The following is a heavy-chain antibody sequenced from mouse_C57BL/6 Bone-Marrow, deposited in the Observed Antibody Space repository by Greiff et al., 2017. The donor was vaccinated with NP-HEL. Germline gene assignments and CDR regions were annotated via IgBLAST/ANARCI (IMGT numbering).Heavy chain of an antibody. CDR2: IYPRSGNT. Sequence: VQLQQSGAELARPGASVKLSCKASGYTFTSYGISWVKQRTGQGLEWIGEIYPRSGNTYYNEKFKGKATLTADKSSSTAYLVLRSLTSEDSAVYCCARKCGSSFWYFDVWGTGTTVTVSS. V-gene: IGHV1-81*01. D-gene: IGHD1-1*01. CDR3: ARKCGSSFWYFDV. J-gene: IGHJ1*03. CDR1: GYTFTSYG.